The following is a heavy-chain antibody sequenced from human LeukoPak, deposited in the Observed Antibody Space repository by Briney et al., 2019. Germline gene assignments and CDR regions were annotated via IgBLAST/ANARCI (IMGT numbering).Heavy chain of an antibody. J-gene: IGHJ4*02. CDR3: ARDPGYSYGGYYFDY. CDR2: ISAYNGNT. D-gene: IGHD5-18*01. CDR1: GYIFMSYG. V-gene: IGHV1-18*01. Sequence: ASVKVSCKASGYIFMSYGISWVRLAPGQGLEWMGWISAYNGNTNYAQKLQGRVTMTRDTSTRTVYMELSSLRSEDTAVYYCARDPGYSYGGYYFDYWGQGTLVTVSS.